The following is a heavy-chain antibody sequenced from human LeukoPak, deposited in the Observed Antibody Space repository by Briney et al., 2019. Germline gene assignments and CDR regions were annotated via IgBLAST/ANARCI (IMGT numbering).Heavy chain of an antibody. D-gene: IGHD3-22*01. J-gene: IGHJ3*02. CDR2: IINDGSYT. CDR3: ARDLVGIVNNAFDI. CDR1: GFTFSPVW. Sequence: GGSLRLSCAASGFTFSPVWMHWVRQAPGKGLMWVSHIINDGSYTTYADSVKGRFTISRDNSKNTLYLQMNSLRAEDTAVYYCARDLVGIVNNAFDIWGQGTMVTVSS. V-gene: IGHV3-74*01.